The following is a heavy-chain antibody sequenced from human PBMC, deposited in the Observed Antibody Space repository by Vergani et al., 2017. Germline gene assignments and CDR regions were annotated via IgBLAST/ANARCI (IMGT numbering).Heavy chain of an antibody. CDR1: GFNFDDYG. V-gene: IGHV3-20*04. CDR3: ARGYGLSDY. CDR2: ISWNGGSK. J-gene: IGHJ4*02. D-gene: IGHD3-16*01. Sequence: EVQLVESGGGVVRPGGSLRVSCAASGFNFDDYGMSWVRQAPGKGLEGVSGISWNGGSKGYADSVKGRFTISRDNAKNSLYLQMNSLRAEDTALYYCARGYGLSDYWGQGTVVTVSS.